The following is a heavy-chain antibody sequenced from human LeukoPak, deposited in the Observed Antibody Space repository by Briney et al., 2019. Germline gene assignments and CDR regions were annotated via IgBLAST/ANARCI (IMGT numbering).Heavy chain of an antibody. D-gene: IGHD6-13*01. J-gene: IGHJ6*03. V-gene: IGHV1-8*03. CDR3: ARAGIAAAGIHYYYYYYMDV. CDR1: GYTFTSYD. CDR2: MNPNSGNT. Sequence: ASVKVSCKASGYTFTSYDINWVRQATGQGLEWMGWMNPNSGNTGYAQKFQGRVTITKNTSISTAYMELSSLRSEDTAVYYCARAGIAAAGIHYYYYYYMDVWGKGTTVTVSS.